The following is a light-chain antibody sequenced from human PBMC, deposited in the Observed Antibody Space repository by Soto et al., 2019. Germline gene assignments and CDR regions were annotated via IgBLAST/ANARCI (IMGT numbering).Light chain of an antibody. CDR3: TSYTSSNTVK. CDR1: SSDVGAYNF. V-gene: IGLV2-14*01. Sequence: QSVLTQPASVSGSPGQSITISCTGTSSDVGAYNFVSWYQHHPGRAPKVLIYEVSYRPSGISNRFSGSKSGNTASLTISGLQAEDEADYHCTSYTSSNTVKFGGGTKLTVL. J-gene: IGLJ2*01. CDR2: EVS.